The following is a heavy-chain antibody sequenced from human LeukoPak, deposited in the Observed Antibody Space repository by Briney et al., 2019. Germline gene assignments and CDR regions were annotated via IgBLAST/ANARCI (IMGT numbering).Heavy chain of an antibody. D-gene: IGHD3-10*01. V-gene: IGHV4-34*01. CDR1: GGSLNDYL. J-gene: IGHJ3*02. Sequence: SETLSLTCAVYGGSLNDYLWSWIRQPPGQGLEWIGEVGYSRTTNYNPSLKSRVTISVDTSKNQFSLKLTSVTAADTAVYYCARELISSRAAFDTWGQGTVVTVSS. CDR3: ARELISSRAAFDT. CDR2: VGYSRTT.